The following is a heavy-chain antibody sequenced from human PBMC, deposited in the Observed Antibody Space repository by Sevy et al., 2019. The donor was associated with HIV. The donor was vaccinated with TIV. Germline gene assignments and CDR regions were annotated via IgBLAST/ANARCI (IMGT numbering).Heavy chain of an antibody. D-gene: IGHD1-26*01. CDR1: GFTFSSYD. Sequence: GGSLRLSCAASGFTFSSYDMHWVRQATGKGLEWVSAIGTAGDTYYPSSVKGRFTISRENAKNSLYLQMNSLRAGDTAVYYCARGGGSGSYDYDAFDIWGQGTMVTVSS. CDR3: ARGGGSGSYDYDAFDI. CDR2: IGTAGDT. V-gene: IGHV3-13*01. J-gene: IGHJ3*02.